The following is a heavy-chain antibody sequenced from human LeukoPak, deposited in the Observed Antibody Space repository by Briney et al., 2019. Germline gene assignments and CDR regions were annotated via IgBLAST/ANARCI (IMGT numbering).Heavy chain of an antibody. CDR3: AKVSTRGAARRPGAFDI. CDR1: GFTFSSYA. V-gene: IGHV3-23*01. J-gene: IGHJ3*02. Sequence: GGSLRLSCAASGFTFSSYAMSWVRQAPGKGLEGVSAISCSGGSTYYADSVKGRFTISRDNSKNTLYLQMNSLRAEDTAVYYCAKVSTRGAARRPGAFDIWGQGTMVTVSS. CDR2: ISCSGGST. D-gene: IGHD6-6*01.